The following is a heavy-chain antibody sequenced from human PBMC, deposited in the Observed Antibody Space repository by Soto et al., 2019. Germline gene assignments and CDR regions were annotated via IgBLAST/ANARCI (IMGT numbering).Heavy chain of an antibody. CDR3: ARDSPRYSSSSLFLFDP. Sequence: PSETLSLTCTVSGGSISSYYWSWIRQPPGKGLEWIGYIYYSGSTNYNPSLKSRVTISVDTSKNQFSLKLSSVTAADTAVYYCARDSPRYSSSSLFLFDPWGQGSLVIVSS. J-gene: IGHJ5*02. D-gene: IGHD6-6*01. CDR1: GGSISSYY. CDR2: IYYSGST. V-gene: IGHV4-59*01.